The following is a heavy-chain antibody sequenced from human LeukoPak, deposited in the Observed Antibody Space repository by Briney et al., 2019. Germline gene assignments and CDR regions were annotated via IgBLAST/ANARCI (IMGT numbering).Heavy chain of an antibody. CDR3: ARSAFPTAMGIIY. CDR1: GGTFSSYA. Sequence: SVKVSCKASGGTFSSYAISWVRQAPGQGLEWMGGIIPIFGTANYAQKFQGRVTVTMDESTSTAYMELSSLRSEDTAVYYCARSAFPTAMGIIYWGQGTLVTVSS. D-gene: IGHD5-18*01. CDR2: IIPIFGTA. V-gene: IGHV1-69*05. J-gene: IGHJ4*02.